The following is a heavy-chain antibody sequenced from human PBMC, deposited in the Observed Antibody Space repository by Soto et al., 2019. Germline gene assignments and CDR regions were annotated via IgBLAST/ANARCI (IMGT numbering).Heavy chain of an antibody. CDR3: ARHAAYDSVWGKSDGSDY. V-gene: IGHV4-39*01. D-gene: IGHD3-16*01. CDR2: MYYSVAT. J-gene: IGHJ4*01. Sequence: QLQLQESGPGLVKPSETLSLACTVSGGSISSNSYYWDWIRQHPGKGLEWIGSMYYSVATFHNPSLQSRVSISVDTSKNQCSLHLSSVTATDAAVYYCARHAAYDSVWGKSDGSDYWGHGTVFTISS. CDR1: GGSISSNSYY.